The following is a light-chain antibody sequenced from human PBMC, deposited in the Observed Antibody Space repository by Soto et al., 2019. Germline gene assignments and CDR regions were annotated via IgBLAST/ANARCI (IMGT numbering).Light chain of an antibody. V-gene: IGKV1-39*01. CDR1: QSISNY. CDR3: QQSYSTPPT. J-gene: IGKJ1*01. Sequence: DIQMTQSPSSLSASVGDRVTITCRASQSISNYLDWYQQKPGEAPKLLIYAASSLQSGVPSRFSGSGSGTDFTLTISSLQPEDFATYYCQQSYSTPPTFGRGIKVEIK. CDR2: AAS.